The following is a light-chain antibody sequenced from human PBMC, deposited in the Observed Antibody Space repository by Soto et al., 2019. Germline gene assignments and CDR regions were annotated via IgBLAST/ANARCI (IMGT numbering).Light chain of an antibody. V-gene: IGKV3-20*01. CDR3: QQYGSSPRT. J-gene: IGKJ1*01. Sequence: EIVLTHSPGTLSLSPGERATLSCSASQSVSSSYLAWYQQKPGQAPRLLIYGASSRATGIPDRFSGSGSGTDFTLTISRLEPEDFAVYYCQQYGSSPRTFGQGTKVDNK. CDR1: QSVSSSY. CDR2: GAS.